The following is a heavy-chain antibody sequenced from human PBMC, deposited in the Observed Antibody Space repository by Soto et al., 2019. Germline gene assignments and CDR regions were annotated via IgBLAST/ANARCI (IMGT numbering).Heavy chain of an antibody. CDR2: IWYDGSNK. CDR3: ARDGPHSSIAARASFDY. Sequence: PGGSLRLSCAASGFTFSSYGMHWARQAPGKGLEWVAVIWYDGSNKYYADSVKGRFTISRDNSKNTLYLQMNSLRAEDTAVYYCARDGPHSSIAARASFDYWGQGTLVTVSS. D-gene: IGHD6-6*01. CDR1: GFTFSSYG. V-gene: IGHV3-33*01. J-gene: IGHJ4*02.